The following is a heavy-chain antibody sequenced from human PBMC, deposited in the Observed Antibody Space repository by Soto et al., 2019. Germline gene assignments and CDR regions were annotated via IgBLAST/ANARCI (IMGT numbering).Heavy chain of an antibody. CDR2: IYYSGST. D-gene: IGHD3-3*01. CDR1: GGSISSYY. J-gene: IGHJ6*03. V-gene: IGHV4-59*01. CDR3: ASTIFGVEDYYYYMDV. Sequence: SETLSLTCTVSGGSISSYYWSWIRQPPGKGLEWIGYIYYSGSTNYNPSLKSQVTISVDTSKNQFSLKLSSVTAADTAVYYCASTIFGVEDYYYYMDVWGKGTTVTVSS.